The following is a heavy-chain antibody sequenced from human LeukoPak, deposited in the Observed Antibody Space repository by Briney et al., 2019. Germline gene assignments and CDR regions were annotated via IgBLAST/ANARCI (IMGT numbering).Heavy chain of an antibody. CDR1: GDSVSSNSAA. D-gene: IGHD3-22*01. CDR2: TYYRSKWYN. Sequence: SQTLSLTCAISGDSVSSNSAAWNWIGQSPSRGLEWLGRTYYRSKWYNDYAVSVKSRITINPDTSKNQFSLQLNSVTPEDTAVYYCAGAAYYYDSSGSFDYWGQGTLVTVSS. J-gene: IGHJ4*02. CDR3: AGAAYYYDSSGSFDY. V-gene: IGHV6-1*01.